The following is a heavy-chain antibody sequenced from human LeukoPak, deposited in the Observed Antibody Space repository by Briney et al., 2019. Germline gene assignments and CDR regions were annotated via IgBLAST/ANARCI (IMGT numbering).Heavy chain of an antibody. CDR3: ASPRRTGPSGSYPFDY. Sequence: HPGGSLRLSCAASGFTFSSYAMHWVRQAPGKGLEWVAVISYDGSNKYYADSVKGRFTISRDNSKNTLYLQMNSLRAEDTAVYYCASPRRTGPSGSYPFDYWGQGTLVTVSS. J-gene: IGHJ4*02. V-gene: IGHV3-30-3*01. CDR2: ISYDGSNK. D-gene: IGHD3-10*01. CDR1: GFTFSSYA.